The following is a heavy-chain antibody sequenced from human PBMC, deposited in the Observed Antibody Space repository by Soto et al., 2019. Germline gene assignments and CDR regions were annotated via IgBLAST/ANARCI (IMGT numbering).Heavy chain of an antibody. CDR3: ASRRSVYYDSSGYYFDY. CDR2: IIPIFGTA. Sequence: GASVKVSCKASGGTFSSYAISWVRQAPGQGLEWMGGIIPIFGTANYAQKFQGRVTSTADKSTGTAYMELSSLRSEDTVVYYCASRRSVYYDSSGYYFDYWGQGTLVTVSS. V-gene: IGHV1-69*06. D-gene: IGHD3-22*01. J-gene: IGHJ4*02. CDR1: GGTFSSYA.